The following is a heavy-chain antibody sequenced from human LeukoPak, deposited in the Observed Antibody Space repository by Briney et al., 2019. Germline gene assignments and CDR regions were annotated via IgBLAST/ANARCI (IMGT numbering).Heavy chain of an antibody. CDR2: ISPSGGST. CDR1: GYTFTSNY. V-gene: IGHV1-46*01. Sequence: EASVKVSCKAFGYTFTSNYMHWVRQAPGQGPEWMGVISPSGGSTTYAQKFQGRVTLTRDMSTSTDYLELSSLRSEDTAVYYCARSPTKNYDFWSANYYYYMDVWGKGTTVTVSS. J-gene: IGHJ6*03. CDR3: ARSPTKNYDFWSANYYYYMDV. D-gene: IGHD3-3*01.